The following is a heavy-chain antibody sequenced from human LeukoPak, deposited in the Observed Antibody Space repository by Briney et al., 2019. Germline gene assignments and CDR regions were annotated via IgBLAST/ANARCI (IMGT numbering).Heavy chain of an antibody. V-gene: IGHV1-69*05. CDR1: GGTFISYA. CDR2: IIPIFGTA. CDR3: ARDRLEITFGGVIVASEKDLCFDY. J-gene: IGHJ4*02. Sequence: ASXKVSCKASGGTFISYAISWVRQAPGQGLEWMGRIIPIFGTANYAQKFQGRVTITTDESTSTAYMELSSLRSEDTAVYYCARDRLEITFGGVIVASEKDLCFDYWGQGTLVTVSS. D-gene: IGHD3-16*02.